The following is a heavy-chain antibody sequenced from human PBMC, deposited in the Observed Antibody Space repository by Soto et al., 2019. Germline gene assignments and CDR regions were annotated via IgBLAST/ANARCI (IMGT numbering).Heavy chain of an antibody. Sequence: EVQLLESGGGLVPPGGSLRLSCAASGFTFTSYSMSWVRQAPGKGLEWVSAVSGSGGSTYYADSVKGRFTXSRDXSKXXXXXXXXXXXXXXXAVYYCAKDTRGYSYGYDCWGQGTLVTVXX. V-gene: IGHV3-23*01. D-gene: IGHD5-18*01. CDR1: GFTFTSYS. J-gene: IGHJ4*02. CDR2: VSGSGGST. CDR3: AKDTRGYSYGYDC.